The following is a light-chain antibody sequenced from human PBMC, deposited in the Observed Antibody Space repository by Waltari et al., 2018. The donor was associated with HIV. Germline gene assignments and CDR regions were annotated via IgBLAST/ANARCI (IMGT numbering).Light chain of an antibody. V-gene: IGKV3-15*01. CDR2: SAS. CDR1: QRVSSN. Sequence: EIVMTQSPATLSVSPGDSVTLSCRASQRVSSNLAGYQQRPDQAPRLLIFSASTRAPVIPARFSVSGSVTEFTLTISSLQSEDFAVSYCQQYNDWPLYSFGQGTKLDI. CDR3: QQYNDWPLYS. J-gene: IGKJ2*03.